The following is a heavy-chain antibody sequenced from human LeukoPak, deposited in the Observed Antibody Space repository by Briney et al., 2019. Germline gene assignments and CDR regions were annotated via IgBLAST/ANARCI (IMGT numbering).Heavy chain of an antibody. J-gene: IGHJ6*02. D-gene: IGHD3-10*01. V-gene: IGHV3-30*02. CDR3: ARDGVVTMVRGVISPYYYYGMDV. Sequence: GGSLRLSCAASGFTFSSYGMHWVRQAPGKGLEWVAFIRYDGSNKYYADSVKGRFTISRDNSKNTLYLQMNSLRAEDTAVYYCARDGVVTMVRGVISPYYYYGMDVWGQGTTVTVSS. CDR1: GFTFSSYG. CDR2: IRYDGSNK.